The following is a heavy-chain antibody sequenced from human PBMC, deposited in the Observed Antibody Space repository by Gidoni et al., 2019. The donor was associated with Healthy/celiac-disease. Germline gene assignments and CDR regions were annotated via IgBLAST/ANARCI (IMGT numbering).Heavy chain of an antibody. V-gene: IGHV3-23*01. CDR2: ISGSGGST. D-gene: IGHD6-19*01. J-gene: IGHJ4*02. Sequence: EVQLLESGGGLVQPGGSLRRSCAASGFPFTRYAMSWFRQAPGKGLEWVSAISGSGGSTYYADSVKGRFTISRDNSKNTLYLQMNSLRAEDTAVYYCAKDPRIAVAVTYFDYWGQGTLVTVSS. CDR1: GFPFTRYA. CDR3: AKDPRIAVAVTYFDY.